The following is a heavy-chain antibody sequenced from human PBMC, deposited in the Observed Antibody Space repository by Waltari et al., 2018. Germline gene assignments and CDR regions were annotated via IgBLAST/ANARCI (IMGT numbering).Heavy chain of an antibody. CDR1: GDTFSTYG. V-gene: IGHV1-18*01. D-gene: IGHD2-15*01. CDR3: ARGGRMVAASYYFDY. J-gene: IGHJ4*02. CDR2: ISPYNGNT. Sequence: QVQLVQSGADVKKPGASVKVSCKASGDTFSTYGINWVRQAPGQGLEWMGWISPYNGNTKYAQKVQGRLTMTTDTSTSTVYMELRGLRSDDTALYYCARGGRMVAASYYFDYWGQGTLITVSS.